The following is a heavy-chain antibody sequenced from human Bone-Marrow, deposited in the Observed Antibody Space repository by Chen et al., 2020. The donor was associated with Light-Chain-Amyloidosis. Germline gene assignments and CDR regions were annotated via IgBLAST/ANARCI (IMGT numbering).Heavy chain of an antibody. J-gene: IGHJ4*02. CDR3: ARDPDTSNKIDY. D-gene: IGHD2-2*01. Sequence: EVHLVESGGALVQPGGSLRLSCAASGCTFSSYRMNWVRQAAGKGLEWVGNIKQDGSETYYVDSVKGRFTISRDNAKNSLYLQMNSLRAEDTAVYYCARDPDTSNKIDYWGQGTLVTVSS. CDR2: IKQDGSET. CDR1: GCTFSSYR. V-gene: IGHV3-7*01.